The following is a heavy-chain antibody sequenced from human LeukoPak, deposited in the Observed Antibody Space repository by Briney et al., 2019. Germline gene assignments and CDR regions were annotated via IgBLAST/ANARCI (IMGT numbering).Heavy chain of an antibody. CDR1: GFTFSSYA. J-gene: IGHJ4*02. CDR3: ANSDY. Sequence: SGGSLRLSCAASGFTFSSYAMHWVRQAPGKGLEYVSAISSNGGSAYYANSVKGRFTISRDNSKNTLYLQMNSLRAEGTAVYYCANSDYWGQGTLVTVSS. V-gene: IGHV3-64*01. CDR2: ISSNGGSA.